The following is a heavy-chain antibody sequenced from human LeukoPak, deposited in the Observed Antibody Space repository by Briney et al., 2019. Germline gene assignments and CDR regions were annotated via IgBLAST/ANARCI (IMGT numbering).Heavy chain of an antibody. CDR2: IVPVFGST. J-gene: IGHJ4*02. D-gene: IGHD3-22*01. Sequence: SAKVSRKASGDTFFTYAINWVRQAPGQALESMGRIVPVFGSTNYAQKLQGRVTFTTDDSTSTVYMALNSLISVDTALFSCPRAEETRDYYDYSGFSDYCGQGSLVTVSS. CDR1: GDTFFTYA. V-gene: IGHV1-69*05. CDR3: PRAEETRDYYDYSGFSDY.